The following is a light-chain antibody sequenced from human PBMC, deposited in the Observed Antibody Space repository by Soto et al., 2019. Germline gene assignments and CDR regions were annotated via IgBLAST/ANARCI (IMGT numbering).Light chain of an antibody. J-gene: IGLJ3*02. CDR3: HMWDSSTVV. CDR2: RDT. CDR1: NIGSKN. Sequence: SYVLTQPLSVSVALGQTARVTCGGNNIGSKNVHWYQQKPGQAPVLVIYRDTYRPSGIPERFSGSNSGNTATLTISRAQGGDEADYYCHMWDSSTVVFGGGTKITVL. V-gene: IGLV3-9*01.